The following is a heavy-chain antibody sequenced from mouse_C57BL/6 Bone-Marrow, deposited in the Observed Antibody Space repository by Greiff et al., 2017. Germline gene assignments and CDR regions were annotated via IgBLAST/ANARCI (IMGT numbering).Heavy chain of an antibody. CDR2: IDPETGGT. CDR1: GYTFTDYE. CDR3: TRKRGQRQMDY. D-gene: IGHD3-3*01. V-gene: IGHV1-15*01. J-gene: IGHJ2*01. Sequence: QVQLQQSGAELVRPGASVTLSCKASGYTFTDYEMHWVKQTPMHGLGWIGAIDPETGGTAYNQKFKGKAILTADKSSSTAYMELRSLTSEDSAVYYCTRKRGQRQMDYWGQGTTLTVSS.